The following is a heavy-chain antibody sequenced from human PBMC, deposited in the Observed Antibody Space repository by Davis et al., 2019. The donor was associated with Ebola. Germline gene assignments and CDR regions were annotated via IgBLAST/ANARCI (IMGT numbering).Heavy chain of an antibody. V-gene: IGHV3-15*01. CDR3: TTTAY. CDR2: IKSRVDGGMA. J-gene: IGHJ4*02. CDR1: GLTFSNAW. Sequence: PGGSLRLSCVVSGLTFSNAWMNWVRQAPGKGLEWVGRIKSRVDGGMADYAAPVSGRFTFSRDDSKNTVFLYMNTLTTDDTAVYYCTTTAYWGQGTLVTVSS.